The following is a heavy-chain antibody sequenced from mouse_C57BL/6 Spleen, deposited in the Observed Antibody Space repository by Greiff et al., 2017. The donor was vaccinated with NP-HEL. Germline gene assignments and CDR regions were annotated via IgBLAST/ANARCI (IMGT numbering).Heavy chain of an antibody. CDR2: ISRGGSYT. Sequence: EVQVVESGGDLVKPGGSLKLSCAASGFTFSSYGMSWVRQTPDKRLEWVATISRGGSYTYYPDSVKGRVTISRDKAKNTLYLQMSSLKSEDTAMYYCARHLLYDYDEGYVMVYWVQGTSVTVST. CDR3: ARHLLYDYDEGYVMVY. J-gene: IGHJ4*01. V-gene: IGHV5-6*01. CDR1: GFTFSSYG. D-gene: IGHD2-4*01.